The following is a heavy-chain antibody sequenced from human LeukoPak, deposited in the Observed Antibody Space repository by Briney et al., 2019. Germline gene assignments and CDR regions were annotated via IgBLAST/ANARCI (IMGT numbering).Heavy chain of an antibody. V-gene: IGHV5-51*01. CDR1: GYRFTSYW. D-gene: IGHD6-25*01. Sequence: GESLKISCQGSGYRFTSYWIGWVRQVPGKGLEWMGIIYPHDSDTRYDPSFQGQVAFSADKSISTAYLQWNSLEASDTAIYYCARHAASLDYWAREPRSPSPQ. CDR2: IYPHDSDT. J-gene: IGHJ4*02. CDR3: ARHAASLDY.